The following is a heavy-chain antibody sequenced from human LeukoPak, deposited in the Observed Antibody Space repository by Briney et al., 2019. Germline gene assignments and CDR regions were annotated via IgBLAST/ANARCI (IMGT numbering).Heavy chain of an antibody. Sequence: KASETLSLTCTISGGSINNYYWSWIRQSPEKGLELIGYIYSTGITNYNPSLKSRVAISVDTSRNQFSLRLTSVTAADTAISYCARGGLFAFDIWGRGTTVIVSS. J-gene: IGHJ3*02. V-gene: IGHV4-59*01. CDR1: GGSINNYY. CDR3: ARGGLFAFDI. CDR2: IYSTGIT.